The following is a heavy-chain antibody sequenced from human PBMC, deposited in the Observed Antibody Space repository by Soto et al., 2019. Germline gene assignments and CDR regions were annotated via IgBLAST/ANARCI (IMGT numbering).Heavy chain of an antibody. CDR2: TYHSGNT. J-gene: IGHJ3*02. D-gene: IGHD3-16*01. V-gene: IGHV4-4*02. CDR1: RGSMSSSDW. CDR3: ATWGSTAFDI. Sequence: QLQESGPGLVEPSGTLSLTCAVSRGSMSSSDWWCWVRQAPGKGLEWIGETYHSGNTNYNPSLKSRVTLSVDTSKTQFSLTLTAVTAADTGVYYCATWGSTAFDIWGQGTMVTVSS.